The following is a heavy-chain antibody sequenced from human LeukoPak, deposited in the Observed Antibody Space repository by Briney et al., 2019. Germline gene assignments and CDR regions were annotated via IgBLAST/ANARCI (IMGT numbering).Heavy chain of an antibody. Sequence: ASVNVSCKASGYTFTSYGISWVRQAPGQGLEWMGWISAYNGNTNYAQKLQGRVTMTTDTSTSTAYMELRSLRSDDTAVYYCARPMITFGGVKAGFDYWGQGTLVTVSS. J-gene: IGHJ4*02. V-gene: IGHV1-18*01. CDR1: GYTFTSYG. CDR3: ARPMITFGGVKAGFDY. D-gene: IGHD3-16*01. CDR2: ISAYNGNT.